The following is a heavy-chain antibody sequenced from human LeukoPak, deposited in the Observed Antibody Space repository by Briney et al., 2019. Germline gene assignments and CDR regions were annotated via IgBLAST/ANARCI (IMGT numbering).Heavy chain of an antibody. CDR3: ARASLSYYDILTGYYTEYYFDY. V-gene: IGHV1-18*01. Sequence: ASVKVSCKTSGYTFTSYGISWVRQAPGQGLEWMGWISAYNGNTNYAQKLQGRITMTTDTSTSTACMELSSLRSEDTAVYYCARASLSYYDILTGYYTEYYFDYWGQGTLVTVSS. CDR2: ISAYNGNT. CDR1: GYTFTSYG. D-gene: IGHD3-9*01. J-gene: IGHJ4*02.